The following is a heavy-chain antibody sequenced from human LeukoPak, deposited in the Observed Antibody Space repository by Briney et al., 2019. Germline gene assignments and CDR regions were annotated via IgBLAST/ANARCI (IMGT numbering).Heavy chain of an antibody. CDR2: INHSGST. D-gene: IGHD6-13*01. V-gene: IGHV4-39*07. Sequence: SETLSLTCTVSGGSISTSSYYWGWIRQPPGKGLEWTGEINHSGSTNYNPSLKSRVTISVDTSKNQFSLKLSSVTAADTAVYYCARSSSWSSLWGQGTLVTVSS. CDR3: ARSSSWSSL. CDR1: GGSISTSSYY. J-gene: IGHJ4*02.